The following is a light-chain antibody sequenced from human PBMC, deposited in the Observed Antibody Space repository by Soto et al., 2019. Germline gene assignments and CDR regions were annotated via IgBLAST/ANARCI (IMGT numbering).Light chain of an antibody. Sequence: EIVLSQSPSTMTFSPGERATLSCRGGHRISSNNLAWYQQKPGQAPRLLIYGASSRATGFPDRFSGSGSGTEFTLTISSLQSEDFAVYYCQQYSNWPPTFGQGTKVDIK. CDR2: GAS. CDR1: HRISSNN. CDR3: QQYSNWPPT. V-gene: IGKV3-20*01. J-gene: IGKJ1*01.